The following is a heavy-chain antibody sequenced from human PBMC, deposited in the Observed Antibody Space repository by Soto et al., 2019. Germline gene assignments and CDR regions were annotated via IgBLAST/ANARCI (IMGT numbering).Heavy chain of an antibody. D-gene: IGHD3-3*01. CDR3: ARVGTNYDFWSGYRPFDP. CDR2: IYYSGST. CDR1: GGSISSGGYY. V-gene: IGHV4-31*03. Sequence: QVQLQESGPGLVKPSQTLSLTCTVSGGSISSGGYYWSWIRQHPGKGLEWIGYIYYSGSTYYNPSLKSRVTISVDTSKNQFSLKLSSVTAADTAVYYCARVGTNYDFWSGYRPFDPWGQGALVTVSS. J-gene: IGHJ5*02.